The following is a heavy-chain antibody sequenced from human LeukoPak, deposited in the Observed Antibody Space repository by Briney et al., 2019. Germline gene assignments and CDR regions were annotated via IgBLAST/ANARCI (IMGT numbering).Heavy chain of an antibody. CDR2: IKSKTDDETA. CDR1: GFTFSHAW. J-gene: IGHJ4*02. CDR3: TIELWFGELLFPY. V-gene: IGHV3-15*01. Sequence: GGSLRLSCAASGFTFSHAWMTWVRQAPGKGLEWVGRIKSKTDDETADYAAPVKGRFTISRDDSKNTLYLQTNSLKTEHTAVYYCTIELWFGELLFPYWGQGTLVTVSS. D-gene: IGHD3-10*01.